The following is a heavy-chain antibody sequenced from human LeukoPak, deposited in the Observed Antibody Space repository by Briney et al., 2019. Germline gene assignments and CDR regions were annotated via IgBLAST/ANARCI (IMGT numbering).Heavy chain of an antibody. V-gene: IGHV4-34*01. CDR1: GGSFSGYY. D-gene: IGHD3-3*01. J-gene: IGHJ4*02. CDR3: ARGGRFLEWLLPHFDY. Sequence: SETLSLTCAVYGGSFSGYYWSWIRQPPGKGLEWIGKINHSGSTNYNPSLKSRVTISVDTSKNQFSLKLSSVTAADTAVYYCARGGRFLEWLLPHFDYWGQGTLVTVSS. CDR2: INHSGST.